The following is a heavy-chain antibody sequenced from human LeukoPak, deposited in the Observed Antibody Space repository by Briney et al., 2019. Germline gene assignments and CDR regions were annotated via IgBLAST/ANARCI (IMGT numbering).Heavy chain of an antibody. CDR2: IYASGST. CDR3: AREFSAAPSEKWFDP. D-gene: IGHD1-14*01. V-gene: IGHV4-4*07. Sequence: SETLSLTCTVSGGSISSYYWSWIRQPAGKGLEWIGRIYASGSTNYNPSLKSRVTMSVDTSKNQFSLKLSSVTAADTAVYYCAREFSAAPSEKWFDPWGQGTLVTVSS. J-gene: IGHJ5*02. CDR1: GGSISSYY.